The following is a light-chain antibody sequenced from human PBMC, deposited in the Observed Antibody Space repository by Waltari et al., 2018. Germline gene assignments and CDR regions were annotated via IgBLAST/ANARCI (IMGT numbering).Light chain of an antibody. Sequence: CRASQSVPKNYLAWFQQKPGQAPRLLIYDASTRATVSPDRFSGSGSGTDFTLTISRLEPKDFAVYYCQQYAYSPLTFGQGTKLEIK. CDR3: QQYAYSPLT. CDR2: DAS. V-gene: IGKV3-20*01. CDR1: QSVPKNY. J-gene: IGKJ2*01.